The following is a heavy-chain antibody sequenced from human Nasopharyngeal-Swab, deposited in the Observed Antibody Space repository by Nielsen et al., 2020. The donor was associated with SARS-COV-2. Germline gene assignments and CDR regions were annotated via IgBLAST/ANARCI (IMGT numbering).Heavy chain of an antibody. V-gene: IGHV1-24*01. CDR2: FDPEDGET. Sequence: ASVKVSCKVSGYTLTELSMHWVRQAPGKGLEWMGGFDPEDGETIYAQKFQGRVTMTEDTSTDTAYMELSSLRSEDTAVYYCATGDPTVTISNWFDPWGQGTLVTVSS. D-gene: IGHD4-17*01. CDR3: ATGDPTVTISNWFDP. J-gene: IGHJ5*02. CDR1: GYTLTELS.